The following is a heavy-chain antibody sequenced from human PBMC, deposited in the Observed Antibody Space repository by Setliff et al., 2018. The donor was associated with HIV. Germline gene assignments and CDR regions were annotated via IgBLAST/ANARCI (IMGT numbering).Heavy chain of an antibody. CDR3: ARAGVVEGYYYYYYMDV. D-gene: IGHD2-15*01. CDR2: ISGLGGGTI. Sequence: GGSLRLSCAASGFTLTDYGMNWVRQAPGKGLEWVSYISGLGGGTIYYADSVRGRFTISRDDAEKSVYLQMNSLRAEDTAVYYCARAGVVEGYYYYYYMDVWGKGTTVTVSS. V-gene: IGHV3-48*01. J-gene: IGHJ6*03. CDR1: GFTLTDYG.